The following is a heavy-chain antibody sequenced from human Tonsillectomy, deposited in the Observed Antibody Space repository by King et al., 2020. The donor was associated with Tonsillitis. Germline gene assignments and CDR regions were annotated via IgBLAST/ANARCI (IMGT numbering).Heavy chain of an antibody. J-gene: IGHJ6*02. CDR2: IYHSGST. CDR1: GYSISSGYY. CDR3: ARKGGSGYYYYGMDV. Sequence: VQLQESGPGLVKPSETLSLTCAVSGYSISSGYYWGWIRQPPGKGLEWIGSIYHSGSTYYNPSLKSRVTIPVDTSKNQFSLKLSSVTAADTAVYYCARKGGSGYYYYGMDVWGQGTTVTVSS. D-gene: IGHD2-8*02. V-gene: IGHV4-38-2*01.